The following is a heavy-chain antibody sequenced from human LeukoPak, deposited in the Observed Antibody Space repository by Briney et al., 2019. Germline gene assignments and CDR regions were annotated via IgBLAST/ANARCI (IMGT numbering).Heavy chain of an antibody. J-gene: IGHJ4*02. CDR1: GYTFTSYG. V-gene: IGHV1-18*01. CDR3: ARDGGGRYDFWSGYSPYFDY. CDR2: ISAYNGNT. D-gene: IGHD3-3*01. Sequence: GASVKVSCKASGYTFTSYGISWVRQAPGQGLEWMGWISAYNGNTNYAQKLQGRVTMTTDTSTSTAYMELRSLRSDDTAVYYCARDGGGRYDFWSGYSPYFDYWGQGTLVTVSS.